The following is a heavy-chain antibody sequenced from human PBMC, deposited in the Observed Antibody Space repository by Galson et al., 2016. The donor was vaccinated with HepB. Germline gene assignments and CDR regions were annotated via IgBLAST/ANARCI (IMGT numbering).Heavy chain of an antibody. V-gene: IGHV6-1*01. J-gene: IGHJ6*02. CDR3: VGQRKGAPYGMDV. CDR2: TYYGSKWYN. CDR1: GDSVSSNSAA. Sequence: CAISGDSVSSNSAAWNWIRQSPSRGLEWLGRTYYGSKWYNDYAVSVKSRIIVNPDTSKNQFSLQLNSVTPEDTAVYYCVGQRKGAPYGMDVWGQGTTVTVSS.